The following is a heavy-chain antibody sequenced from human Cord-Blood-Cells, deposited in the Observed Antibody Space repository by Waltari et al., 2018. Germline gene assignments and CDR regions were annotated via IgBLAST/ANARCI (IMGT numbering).Heavy chain of an antibody. CDR1: GGSISSSSYY. CDR3: ARRVRRQLYSSGWYFDY. J-gene: IGHJ4*02. CDR2: SYYSGST. Sequence: QLQLQESGPGLVKPSETLSLTCTVSGGSISSSSYYLGWSGQPPGQGLEWIGSSYYSGSTYYNPSLKSRVTISVDTSKNQFSLKLSSMTAADTAVYYCARRVRRQLYSSGWYFDYWGQGTLVTVSS. D-gene: IGHD6-19*01. V-gene: IGHV4-39*01.